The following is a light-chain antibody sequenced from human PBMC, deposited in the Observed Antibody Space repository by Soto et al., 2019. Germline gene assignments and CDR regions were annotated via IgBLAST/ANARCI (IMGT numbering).Light chain of an antibody. J-gene: IGKJ4*01. Sequence: EIVLTQSPATLSLSPGERVTLSCRASQSVSSYLAWYQQKPGQAPRLLIYDASNRATGIPARFSGSGSGTDFTLTISSLEPEDFAVYYCQQRSRSFGGGTKVEIK. V-gene: IGKV3-11*01. CDR1: QSVSSY. CDR2: DAS. CDR3: QQRSRS.